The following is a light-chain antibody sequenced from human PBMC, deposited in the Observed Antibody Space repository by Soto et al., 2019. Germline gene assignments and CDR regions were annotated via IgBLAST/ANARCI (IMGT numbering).Light chain of an antibody. CDR3: QQYNSYSPYT. Sequence: DIQMTQSPSTLSASVGDRVTITCRASQSISSWLAWYQQKPGKAPKLLIYKASSLESGVPSRFSGSGSGTDFTLTISSLQPDDFATYYCQQYNSYSPYTFGQGTKLELK. V-gene: IGKV1-5*03. CDR1: QSISSW. CDR2: KAS. J-gene: IGKJ2*01.